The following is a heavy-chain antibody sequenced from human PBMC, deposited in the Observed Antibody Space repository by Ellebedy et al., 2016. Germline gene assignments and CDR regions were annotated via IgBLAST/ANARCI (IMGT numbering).Heavy chain of an antibody. V-gene: IGHV6-1*01. J-gene: IGHJ3*02. Sequence: SQTLSLTCXISGDSVSSNSAAWNWIRQSPSRGLEWLGRTYYRSKWYNDYAVSVKSRITINPDTSKNQFSLQLNSVTPEDTAVYYCARDILGSWELLRDDAFDIWGQGTMVTVSS. CDR2: TYYRSKWYN. CDR1: GDSVSSNSAA. D-gene: IGHD1-26*01. CDR3: ARDILGSWELLRDDAFDI.